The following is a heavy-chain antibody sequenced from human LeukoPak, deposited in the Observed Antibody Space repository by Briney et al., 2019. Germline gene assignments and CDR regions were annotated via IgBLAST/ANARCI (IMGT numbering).Heavy chain of an antibody. CDR1: GFIVSNNY. CDR2: IYSGGRS. V-gene: IGHV3-53*01. Sequence: GGSLRLSCAASGFIVSNNYMTWVRQAPGKGLEWVSIIYSGGRSFYADSVKGRFTISRDNSKNTLYLQMDGLRAEDTAVYYCARGDYYGSGTYPIDYWGQGTLVTVSP. D-gene: IGHD3-10*01. J-gene: IGHJ4*02. CDR3: ARGDYYGSGTYPIDY.